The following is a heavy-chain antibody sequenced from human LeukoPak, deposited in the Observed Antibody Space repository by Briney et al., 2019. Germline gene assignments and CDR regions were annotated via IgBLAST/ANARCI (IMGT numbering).Heavy chain of an antibody. J-gene: IGHJ5*02. CDR2: IYTSGST. Sequence: PSETLSLTCTVSGGSISSYYWSWIRQPAGKGLEWIGRIYTSGSTNYNPSLKSRVTMSVDTSKNQFSLKLSSVTAADTAAYYCAREISSGYYFDGFCTGFDPWGQGTLVTVSS. CDR3: AREISSGYYFDGFCTGFDP. CDR1: GGSISSYY. D-gene: IGHD3-22*01. V-gene: IGHV4-4*07.